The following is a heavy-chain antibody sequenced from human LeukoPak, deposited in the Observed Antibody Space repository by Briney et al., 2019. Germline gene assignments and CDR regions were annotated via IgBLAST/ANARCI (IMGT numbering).Heavy chain of an antibody. CDR1: GYTFTSYG. V-gene: IGHV7-4-1*02. CDR3: AREGTHGDYDV. J-gene: IGHJ6*02. Sequence: ASVKVSCKASGYTFTSYGISWVRQAPGQGLEWMGWINTNTGNPTYAQGFTGRFVFSLDTSVSTAYLQISSLKAEDTAVYYCAREGTHGDYDVWGQGTTVTVSS. D-gene: IGHD4-17*01. CDR2: INTNTGNP.